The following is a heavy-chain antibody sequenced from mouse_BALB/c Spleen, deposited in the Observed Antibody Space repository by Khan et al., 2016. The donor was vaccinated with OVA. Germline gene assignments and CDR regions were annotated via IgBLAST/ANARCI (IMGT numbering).Heavy chain of an antibody. CDR3: ARDGSRYNYAMDY. Sequence: EVQLQESGPGLVKPSQSLSLTCTVTAYSITSDYAWNWIRQFPGNTLEWMGYISYSGSTNYNPSLKSRISITRDTSKNQFILQLNSVTTEDTATYYCARDGSRYNYAMDYWGQGTSVTVSS. CDR2: ISYSGST. V-gene: IGHV3-2*02. D-gene: IGHD2-3*01. J-gene: IGHJ4*01. CDR1: AYSITSDYA.